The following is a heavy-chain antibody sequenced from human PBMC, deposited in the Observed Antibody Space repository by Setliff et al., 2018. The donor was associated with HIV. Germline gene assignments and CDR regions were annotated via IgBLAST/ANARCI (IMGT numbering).Heavy chain of an antibody. CDR3: TTDRGTGTIDY. D-gene: IGHD1-1*01. Sequence: PSETLSLTCAVYGGSFSGSYWSWIRQAPGKGLEWVGRIKSKTDGGTTDYAAPVKGRFTISRDDSKNTLYLQMNSLKTEDTAVYYCTTDRGTGTIDYWGQGTLVTVSS. V-gene: IGHV3-15*01. J-gene: IGHJ4*02. CDR2: IKSKTDGGTT. CDR1: GGSFSGSY.